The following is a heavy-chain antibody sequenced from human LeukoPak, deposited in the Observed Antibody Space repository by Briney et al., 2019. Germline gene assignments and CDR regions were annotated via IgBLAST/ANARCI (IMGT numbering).Heavy chain of an antibody. CDR3: ARAYYDYVWGSYLNDAFDI. Sequence: ASVKVSCKASGGTFSSYAISWVRQAPGQGLEWMGGIIPIFGTANYAQKFQGRVTITADKSTSTAYMELSSLRSEDTAVYYCARAYYDYVWGSYLNDAFDIWGQGTMVTVSS. CDR2: IIPIFGTA. V-gene: IGHV1-69*06. D-gene: IGHD3-16*02. CDR1: GGTFSSYA. J-gene: IGHJ3*02.